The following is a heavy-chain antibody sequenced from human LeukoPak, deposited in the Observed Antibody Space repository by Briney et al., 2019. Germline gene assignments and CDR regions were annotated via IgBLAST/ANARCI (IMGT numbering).Heavy chain of an antibody. V-gene: IGHV3-48*03. J-gene: IGHJ3*02. Sequence: GGSLRLSCAASGFTFSSYEMNWVRQAPGKGLEWVSYISSSGSTIYYADTVKGRFTISRDNAKNSLYLQMNSLRAEDTAVYYCARYRSAMVRGGYDAFDIWGQGTMVTVSS. CDR1: GFTFSSYE. CDR3: ARYRSAMVRGGYDAFDI. CDR2: ISSSGSTI. D-gene: IGHD3-10*01.